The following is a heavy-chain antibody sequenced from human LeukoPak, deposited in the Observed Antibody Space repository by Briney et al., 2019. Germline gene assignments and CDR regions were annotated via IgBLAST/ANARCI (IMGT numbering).Heavy chain of an antibody. Sequence: SETLSLTCTVSDDSITIYYWSWIRQPAGKGLEWIGRIYTSGSTNYNPSLKSRVTISVDTSKNQFSLKLTPVTAADTAVYFCARGGYYGSGNDFRFDPWGQGTLVTVSS. D-gene: IGHD3-10*01. CDR3: ARGGYYGSGNDFRFDP. CDR1: DDSITIYY. J-gene: IGHJ5*02. CDR2: IYTSGST. V-gene: IGHV4-4*07.